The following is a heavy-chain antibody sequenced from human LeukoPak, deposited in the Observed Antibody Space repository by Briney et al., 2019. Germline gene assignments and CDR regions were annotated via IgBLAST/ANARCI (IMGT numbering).Heavy chain of an antibody. CDR3: ARVAPITMVRGVMAYYYGMDV. CDR2: IYHSGST. D-gene: IGHD3-10*01. CDR1: GGSISSGGYY. J-gene: IGHJ6*02. V-gene: IGHV4-30-2*01. Sequence: SETLSLTCTVSGGSISSGGYYWSWIRQPPGKGLEWIGYIYHSGSTYYNPSLKSRVTISVDRSKSQFSLKLSSVTAADTAVYYCARVAPITMVRGVMAYYYGMDVWGQGTTVTVSS.